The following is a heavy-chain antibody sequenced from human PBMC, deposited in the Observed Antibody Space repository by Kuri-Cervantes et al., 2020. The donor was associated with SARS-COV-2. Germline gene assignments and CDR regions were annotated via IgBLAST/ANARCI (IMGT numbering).Heavy chain of an antibody. D-gene: IGHD3-3*01. CDR3: TRDNFWSGFFDY. Sequence: GESLKISCAASGFTFSNAWMSWVRQAPGKGLEWVGFIRSKAYGGTTEYAASVKGRFTISRGDSKSIAYLQMNSLKTEDTAVYYCTRDNFWSGFFDYWGQGTLVTVSS. J-gene: IGHJ4*02. CDR2: IRSKAYGGTT. CDR1: GFTFSNAW. V-gene: IGHV3-49*04.